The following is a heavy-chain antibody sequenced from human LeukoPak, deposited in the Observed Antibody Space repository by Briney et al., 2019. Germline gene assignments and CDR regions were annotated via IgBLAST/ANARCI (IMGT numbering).Heavy chain of an antibody. CDR1: GGTFSSYA. V-gene: IGHV1-69*05. CDR3: ARVLPGDGYSYGY. J-gene: IGHJ4*02. CDR2: IIPIFGTA. Sequence: SVKVSCKASGGTFSSYAISWVRQAPGQGLEWMGGIIPIFGTANYAQKFQGRVTITTDESTSTAYMELSRLRSDDTAMYYCARVLPGDGYSYGYWGQGTLVTVSS. D-gene: IGHD5-18*01.